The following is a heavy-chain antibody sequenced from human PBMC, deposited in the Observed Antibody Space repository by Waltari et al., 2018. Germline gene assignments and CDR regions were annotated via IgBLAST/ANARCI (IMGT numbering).Heavy chain of an antibody. CDR1: GFTFSSYW. V-gene: IGHV3-7*01. J-gene: IGHJ4*02. Sequence: EVQLVESGGGLVQPGGSLRLSCAASGFTFSSYWMSWVRQAPGKGLEWVANRKQDGSEKYYVDSVKGRFTISRDNAKNSLYLQMNSLRAEDTAVYYCARGVMRRYFDYWGQGTLVTVSS. CDR2: RKQDGSEK. D-gene: IGHD2-8*01. CDR3: ARGVMRRYFDY.